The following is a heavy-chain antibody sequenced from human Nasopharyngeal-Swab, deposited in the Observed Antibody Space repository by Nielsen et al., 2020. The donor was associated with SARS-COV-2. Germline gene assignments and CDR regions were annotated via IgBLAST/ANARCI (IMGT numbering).Heavy chain of an antibody. CDR2: ISYDGSNK. D-gene: IGHD5-24*01. CDR1: GFTFSSYG. Sequence: GESLKISCAASGFTFSSYGMHWVRQAPGKELEWVAVISYDGSNKYYADSVKGRFTISRDNSKNTLYLQMNSLRAEDTAVYYCAKFGDGFDYWGQGTLVTVSS. V-gene: IGHV3-30*18. J-gene: IGHJ4*02. CDR3: AKFGDGFDY.